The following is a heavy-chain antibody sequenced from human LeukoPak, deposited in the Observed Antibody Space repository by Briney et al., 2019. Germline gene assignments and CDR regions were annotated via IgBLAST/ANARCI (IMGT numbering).Heavy chain of an antibody. CDR1: GGSISSSSYY. D-gene: IGHD2-2*03. CDR3: ARDQHGYCSSTSCLNWFDP. J-gene: IGHJ5*02. Sequence: SETLSLTCTVSGGSISSSSYYWGWIRQPPGKGLEWIGSIYYSGSTYYNPSLKSRVTIPVDTSKNQFSLKLSSVTAADTAVYYCARDQHGYCSSTSCLNWFDPWGQGTLVTVSS. CDR2: IYYSGST. V-gene: IGHV4-39*07.